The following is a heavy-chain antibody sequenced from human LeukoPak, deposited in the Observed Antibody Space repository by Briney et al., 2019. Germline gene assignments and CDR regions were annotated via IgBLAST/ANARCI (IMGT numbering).Heavy chain of an antibody. D-gene: IGHD5-18*01. CDR3: ARENSYGYGTIFDY. CDR1: GGSISCGDYY. Sequence: SETLSLTCTVSGGSISCGDYYWSWIRQPPGKGLKWIGYIYYSGNTFYNPSLKSRVTISVDTSKNQFSLKLSSVTAADTAVYYCARENSYGYGTIFDYWGQGTLVTVSS. J-gene: IGHJ4*02. V-gene: IGHV4-30-4*01. CDR2: IYYSGNT.